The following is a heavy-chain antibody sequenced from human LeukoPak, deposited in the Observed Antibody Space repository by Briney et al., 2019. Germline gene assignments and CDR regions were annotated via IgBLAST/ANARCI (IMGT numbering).Heavy chain of an antibody. CDR2: ISYDGSNK. V-gene: IGHV3-30*18. CDR1: GFTFSSYG. D-gene: IGHD3-10*01. J-gene: IGHJ4*02. Sequence: GRSLRLSCAASGFTFSSYGMHWVRQAPGKGLEWVAVISYDGSNKYYADSVKGRFTISRDNSKNTLYLQMNGLRAEDTAVYYCAKDPYYYGSGSYRSDYWGQGTLVTVSS. CDR3: AKDPYYYGSGSYRSDY.